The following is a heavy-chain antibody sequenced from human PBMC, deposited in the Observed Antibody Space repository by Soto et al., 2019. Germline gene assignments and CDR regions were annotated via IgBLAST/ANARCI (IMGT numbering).Heavy chain of an antibody. Sequence: EVQLVESGGGVVQPGGSLRLSCAASGFTFSSYWMHWVRQAPGKGLVWVSRINSDGSSTSYADSVKGRFTISRDNAKNTLYLQMNSLRAEDMAVYYCARAPWIQRRNWFDPWGQGTLVTVSS. D-gene: IGHD5-18*01. CDR1: GFTFSSYW. CDR3: ARAPWIQRRNWFDP. J-gene: IGHJ5*02. CDR2: INSDGSST. V-gene: IGHV3-74*01.